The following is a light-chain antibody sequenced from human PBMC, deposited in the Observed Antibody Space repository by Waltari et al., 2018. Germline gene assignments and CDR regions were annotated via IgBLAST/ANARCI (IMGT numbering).Light chain of an antibody. Sequence: IQLTQSPSSLSASVGERVTITCRASQGVSSYLAWYQHKPGQAPKLLIYAASTLQSGVPSRFSGSGSGTDFTLTISSLQPEDFATYYCQQLNSYPLTFGQGTRLEIK. J-gene: IGKJ5*01. V-gene: IGKV1-9*01. CDR3: QQLNSYPLT. CDR1: QGVSSY. CDR2: AAS.